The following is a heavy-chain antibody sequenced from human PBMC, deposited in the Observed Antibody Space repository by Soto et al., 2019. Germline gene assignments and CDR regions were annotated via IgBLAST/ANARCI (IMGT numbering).Heavy chain of an antibody. V-gene: IGHV4-38-2*01. Sequence: SETLYLTCAVSGYSITTGYSWVWIRQPPGRGLEWIGTLHHSGTTYYNPSLKTRVTISLDTSKNTFSLKLSPLTVADTAVYYYARIYCSRTSCFINDIDIWGQGNTV. CDR3: ARIYCSRTSCFINDIDI. J-gene: IGHJ6*01. CDR1: GYSITTGYS. CDR2: LHHSGTT. D-gene: IGHD2-2*01.